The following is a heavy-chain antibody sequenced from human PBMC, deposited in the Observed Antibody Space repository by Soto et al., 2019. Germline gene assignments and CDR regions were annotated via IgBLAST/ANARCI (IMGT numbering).Heavy chain of an antibody. CDR3: VGQRTSVLTQAYFDY. Sequence: PSETLSLTCTVSGGSVSNSNYYWGWIRQSPGKGLEWNGSVYYRGRSYSKSSVKSRVTISVDTSKNQFSLNLNSVTASDTAVYFCVGQRTSVLTQAYFDYWGPGALVTVSS. V-gene: IGHV4-39*01. CDR2: VYYRGRS. D-gene: IGHD2-8*01. J-gene: IGHJ4*02. CDR1: GGSVSNSNYY.